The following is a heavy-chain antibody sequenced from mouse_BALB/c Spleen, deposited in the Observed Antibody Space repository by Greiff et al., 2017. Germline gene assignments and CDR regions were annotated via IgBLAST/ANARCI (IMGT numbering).Heavy chain of an antibody. V-gene: IGHV5-17*02. D-gene: IGHD2-10*02. J-gene: IGHJ4*01. CDR2: ISSGSSTI. CDR1: GFTFSSFG. Sequence: EVKLMESGGGLVQPGGSRKLSCAASGFTFSSFGMHWVRQAPEKGLEWVAYISSGSSTIYYADTVKGRFTISRDNPKNTLFLQMTSLRSEDTAMYYCARSGYGNYDYAMDYWGQGTSVTVSS. CDR3: ARSGYGNYDYAMDY.